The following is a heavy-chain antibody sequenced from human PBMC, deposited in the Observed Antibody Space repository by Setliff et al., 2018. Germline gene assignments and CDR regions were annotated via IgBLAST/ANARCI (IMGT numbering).Heavy chain of an antibody. CDR1: DGSLSTYY. CDR3: ARGGTFRYFDF. CDR2: VYYSGTA. V-gene: IGHV4-59*01. J-gene: IGHJ4*02. D-gene: IGHD5-12*01. Sequence: SETLSLTCTVSDGSLSTYYWSWIRQPPGKGLEFIGYVYYSGTANYSPSLRSRLTISVDTSKNQFSLKLRSVTAAGTAVYYCARGGTFRYFDFWGQGAPVTVPQ.